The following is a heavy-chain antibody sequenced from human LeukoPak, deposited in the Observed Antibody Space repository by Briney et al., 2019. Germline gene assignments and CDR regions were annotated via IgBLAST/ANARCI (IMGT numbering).Heavy chain of an antibody. D-gene: IGHD2-2*01. CDR1: GGSISSYY. J-gene: IGHJ4*01. CDR2: IYYSGST. Sequence: SETLSLTCTGSGGSISSYYWSWIRQPPGKGLEWIGYIYYSGSTTYNPSLKSRVTISVDTSKNQFSLKLTSVTAADTAVYHCARLGIGVVPSAMLGDYYFDYWGHGTLVTVSS. CDR3: ARLGIGVVPSAMLGDYYFDY. V-gene: IGHV4-59*08.